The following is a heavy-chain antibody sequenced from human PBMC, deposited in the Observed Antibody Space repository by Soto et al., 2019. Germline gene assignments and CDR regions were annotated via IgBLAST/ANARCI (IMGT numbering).Heavy chain of an antibody. CDR2: IRYSGTT. Sequence: PSETLSLACTVSGDSVNGPSYVWAWMRQSPGKGLEWIGHIRYSGTTEYHPSLKSRVTISLDTSKNHFSLNLASVTSADSAVYYGARTDHGGGWAGWFWDQETLVTVPS. CDR3: ARTDHGGGWAGWF. CDR1: GDSVNGPSYV. J-gene: IGHJ4*02. D-gene: IGHD3-16*01. V-gene: IGHV4-61*03.